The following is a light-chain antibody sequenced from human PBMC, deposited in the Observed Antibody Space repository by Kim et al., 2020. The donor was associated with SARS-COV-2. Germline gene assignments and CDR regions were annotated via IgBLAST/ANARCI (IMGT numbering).Light chain of an antibody. CDR3: FSYAGGIDYI. CDR2: DVN. CDR1: RSDVGGYDL. Sequence: GQSITISCTGTRSDVGGYDLVSWYQQHPGKAPKLLIYDVNKWPSGVSNRFSGSKSGNTASLTISGLQAEDEADYYCFSYAGGIDYILGPGTKVTVL. J-gene: IGLJ1*01. V-gene: IGLV2-23*02.